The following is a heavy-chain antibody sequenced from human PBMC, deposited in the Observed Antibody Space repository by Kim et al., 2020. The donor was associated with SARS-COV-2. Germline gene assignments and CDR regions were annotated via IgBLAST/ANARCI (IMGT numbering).Heavy chain of an antibody. D-gene: IGHD3-22*01. CDR1: GGTFSSYA. J-gene: IGHJ3*02. Sequence: SVKVSCKASGGTFSSYAISWVRQAPGQGLEWMGRIIPILGIANYAQKFQGRVTITADKSTSTAYMELSSLRSEDTAVYYCARVQYYYDSSASQPGGAFDIWGQGTMVTVSS. V-gene: IGHV1-69*04. CDR3: ARVQYYYDSSASQPGGAFDI. CDR2: IIPILGIA.